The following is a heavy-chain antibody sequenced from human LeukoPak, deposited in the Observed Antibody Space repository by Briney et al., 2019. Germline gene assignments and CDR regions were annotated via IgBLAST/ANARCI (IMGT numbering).Heavy chain of an antibody. CDR2: IHYSGTT. V-gene: IGHV4-61*01. CDR1: GGSASSDTYY. J-gene: IGHJ3*02. Sequence: PSETLSLTCTVSGGSASSDTYYWSWIRQPPGKGLEWIGYIHYSGTTNYNPSLKSRVTISVDTSKNQFSLKLSSVTAADTAIYYCARLISIHDAFDIWGQGALVTVSS. D-gene: IGHD3-3*02. CDR3: ARLISIHDAFDI.